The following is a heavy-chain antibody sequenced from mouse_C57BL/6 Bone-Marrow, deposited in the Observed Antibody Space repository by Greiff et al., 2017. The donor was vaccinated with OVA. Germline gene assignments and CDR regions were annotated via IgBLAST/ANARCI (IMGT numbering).Heavy chain of an antibody. CDR1: GYTFTSYG. V-gene: IGHV1-81*01. Sequence: VKLQESGAELARPGASVKLSCKASGYTFTSYGISWVKQRTGQGLEWIGEIYPRSGNTYYNEKFKGKATLTADKTSSTAYMELRSLTSEDSAVYFCARYDGYFDYWGQGTTLTVSS. CDR3: ARYDGYFDY. D-gene: IGHD2-3*01. J-gene: IGHJ2*01. CDR2: IYPRSGNT.